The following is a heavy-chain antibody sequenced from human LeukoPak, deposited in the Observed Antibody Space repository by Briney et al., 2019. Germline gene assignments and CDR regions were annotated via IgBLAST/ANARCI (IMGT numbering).Heavy chain of an antibody. CDR2: INLSGGTT. V-gene: IGHV1-46*01. J-gene: IGHJ5*02. Sequence: ASVKVSCKASGYIFTNYYIHWVRQAPGQGLEWMGIINLSGGTTIYAQNFQGRVTMTRDTSISTAYMELSRLRSDDTAVYYCARSPVVRGVIYNWFDPWGQGTLVTVSS. CDR3: ARSPVVRGVIYNWFDP. CDR1: GYIFTNYY. D-gene: IGHD3-10*01.